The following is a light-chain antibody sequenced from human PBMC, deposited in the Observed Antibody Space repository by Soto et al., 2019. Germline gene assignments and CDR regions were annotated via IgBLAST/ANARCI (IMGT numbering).Light chain of an antibody. V-gene: IGLV1-44*01. Sequence: QSVLTQPPSASGTPGQRVTISCSGSSSNIGANPINWYQQLPGTAPKLLIYNNDQRPSGVPDRFSASKSGTAASLAISALQSEDEAEYYCEAWDDRLSDALLGGGTQLTGL. CDR2: NND. J-gene: IGLJ2*01. CDR1: SSNIGANP. CDR3: EAWDDRLSDAL.